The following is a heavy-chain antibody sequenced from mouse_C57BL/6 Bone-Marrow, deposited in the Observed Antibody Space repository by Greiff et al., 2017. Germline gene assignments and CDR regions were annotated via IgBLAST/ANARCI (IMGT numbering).Heavy chain of an antibody. CDR2: IHPNSGST. CDR3: ARDYYDSSWRFAY. V-gene: IGHV1-64*01. J-gene: IGHJ3*01. Sequence: QVQLQQPGAELVKPGASVKLSCKASGYTFTSYWMHWVKQRPGQGLEWIGMIHPNSGSTNYNEKFKSKATLTVDKASSTAYMQLSSLTSEDSAVYYCARDYYDSSWRFAYWGQGTLVTVSA. D-gene: IGHD1-1*01. CDR1: GYTFTSYW.